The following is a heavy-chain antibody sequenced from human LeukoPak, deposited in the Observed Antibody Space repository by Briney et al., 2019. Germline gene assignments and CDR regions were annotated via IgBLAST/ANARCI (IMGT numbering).Heavy chain of an antibody. CDR2: ISYDGSKK. CDR1: GFTFSTYA. J-gene: IGHJ4*02. D-gene: IGHD6-19*01. V-gene: IGHV3-30-3*01. CDR3: AREYRGWQDYYFDY. Sequence: GTSLRLSCAASGFTFSTYAMHWVRQAPGKGLEWVAVISYDGSKKYYADSVKGRFTISRDNSKNTLYVQTNSLRAEDTAVYYCAREYRGWQDYYFDYWGQRTLVIVSS.